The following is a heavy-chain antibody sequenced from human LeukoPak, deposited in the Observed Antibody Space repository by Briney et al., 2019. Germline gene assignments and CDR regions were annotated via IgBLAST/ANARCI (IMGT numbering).Heavy chain of an antibody. CDR1: GYTFTSYG. V-gene: IGHV1-18*01. J-gene: IGHJ4*02. Sequence: ASVKVSCKASGYTFTSYGISWVRQAPGQGLEWMGWISAYNGNTNYAQKLQGRATMTTDTSTSTAYMELRSLRSDDTAVYCCAWGAEYYDILTGYYTIDYWGQGTLVTVSS. CDR3: AWGAEYYDILTGYYTIDY. CDR2: ISAYNGNT. D-gene: IGHD3-9*01.